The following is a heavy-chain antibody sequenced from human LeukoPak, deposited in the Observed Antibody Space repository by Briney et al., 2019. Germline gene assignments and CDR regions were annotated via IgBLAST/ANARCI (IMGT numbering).Heavy chain of an antibody. CDR1: GFPFSSYG. V-gene: IGHV3-33*02. CDR2: LVYDERS. D-gene: IGHD6-19*01. CDR3: ARDLSAAFDF. Sequence: GGSLRLSCAASGFPFSSYGMHWVRQAPGKGLEWVARLVYDERSDYADSVKGRFSISRDNSTNTLFLDMSDLRVEDTAVYYCARDLSAAFDFWGQGVLVTVSS. J-gene: IGHJ4*02.